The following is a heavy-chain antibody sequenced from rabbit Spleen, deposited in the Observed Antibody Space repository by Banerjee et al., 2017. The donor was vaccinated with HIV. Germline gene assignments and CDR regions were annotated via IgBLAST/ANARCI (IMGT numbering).Heavy chain of an antibody. CDR1: GFSFSSSYW. J-gene: IGHJ4*01. CDR3: ADSDSDYPYFNL. CDR2: IYAGYSGTT. V-gene: IGHV1S45*01. D-gene: IGHD2-1*01. Sequence: QEQLEESGGDLVKPEGSLTLTCTASGFSFSSSYWICWVRQAPGKGLEWIACIYAGYSGTTYYASWAKGRFTISKTSSTTVTLQMTSLTAADTATYFCADSDSDYPYFNLWGPGTLVTVS.